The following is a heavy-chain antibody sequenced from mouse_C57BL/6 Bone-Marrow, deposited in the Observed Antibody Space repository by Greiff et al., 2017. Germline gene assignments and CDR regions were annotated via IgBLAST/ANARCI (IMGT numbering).Heavy chain of an antibody. CDR2: IYPRSGTT. Sequence: QVQLKESGAELARPGASVKLSCKASGYTFTSYDISWVKQRTGQGLEWIGEIYPRSGTTYYNEKFKGKATLTADKSSSTAYMELRSLTSEDSAVYFCARGDYYGYDGDASYWYFDVWGTGTTVTVSS. CDR1: GYTFTSYD. CDR3: ARGDYYGYDGDASYWYFDV. V-gene: IGHV1-81*01. D-gene: IGHD2-2*01. J-gene: IGHJ1*03.